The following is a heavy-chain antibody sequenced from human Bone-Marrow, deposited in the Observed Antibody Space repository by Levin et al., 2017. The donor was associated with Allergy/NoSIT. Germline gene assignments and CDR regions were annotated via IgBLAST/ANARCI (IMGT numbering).Heavy chain of an antibody. J-gene: IGHJ6*02. Sequence: SCAASGFTFSSYVMSWVRQAPGKGLEWVSAISGRAVNTYYADFVKGRFTISRDNSKHTLYLQMNSLRAEDTAVYYCAKGPSDYYGLDVWGQGTTVTVSS. V-gene: IGHV3-23*01. D-gene: IGHD3-10*01. CDR3: AKGPSDYYGLDV. CDR1: GFTFSSYV. CDR2: ISGRAVNT.